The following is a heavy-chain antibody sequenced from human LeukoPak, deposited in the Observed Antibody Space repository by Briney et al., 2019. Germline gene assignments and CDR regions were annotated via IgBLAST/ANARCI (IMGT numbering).Heavy chain of an antibody. D-gene: IGHD1-26*01. V-gene: IGHV1-69*13. CDR3: ARDLGSGSYLGNNYYYYYYMDV. Sequence: SSVKVSCKASGGTFSSYAISWVRQAPGQGLEWMGGIIPIFGTANYAQKFQGRVTITADESTSTAYMELSSLRSEDTAVYYCARDLGSGSYLGNNYYYYYYMDVWGKGTTVTVSS. J-gene: IGHJ6*03. CDR2: IIPIFGTA. CDR1: GGTFSSYA.